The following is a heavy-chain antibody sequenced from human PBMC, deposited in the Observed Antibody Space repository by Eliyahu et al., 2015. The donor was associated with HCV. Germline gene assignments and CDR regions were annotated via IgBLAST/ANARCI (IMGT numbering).Heavy chain of an antibody. CDR3: ARERTQRPAISLDAFDI. J-gene: IGHJ3*02. V-gene: IGHV1-69*04. CDR1: GXTFSSYA. CDR2: IIPILDTP. D-gene: IGHD2-2*01. Sequence: QVQLVQSGAEVKKPGSSVKVSCKASGXTFSSYAISWVRQAPGQGLEWMGRIIPILDTPNYAQKFQGRVTITADKSTSAAYMELSSLRSEDTAVYYCARERTQRPAISLDAFDIWGQGTLVTVSS.